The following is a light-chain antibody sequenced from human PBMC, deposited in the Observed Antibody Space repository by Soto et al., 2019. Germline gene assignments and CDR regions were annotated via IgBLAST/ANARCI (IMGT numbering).Light chain of an antibody. J-gene: IGKJ3*01. CDR1: PSVSSRY. CDR3: HPYDNSPPFT. CDR2: GAS. V-gene: IGKV3-20*01. Sequence: EIVLTQSPGTLSLSPGERATLSCRASPSVSSRYLAWYQQTPGRAPRLLIYGASSRATGIPDRFSGSGSGTDFTLTISRLEPEDFAVYYCHPYDNSPPFTFGPGTKVDIK.